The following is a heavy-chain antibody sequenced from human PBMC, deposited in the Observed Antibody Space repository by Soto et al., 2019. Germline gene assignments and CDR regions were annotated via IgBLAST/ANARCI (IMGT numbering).Heavy chain of an antibody. D-gene: IGHD3-22*01. CDR2: IYPGDSDT. CDR1: GNSFTSYW. V-gene: IGHV5-51*01. CDR3: ATMNGYFEY. J-gene: IGHJ4*02. Sequence: XESLKVYWQCSGNSFTSYWIGLVRQMPGKGLEWMGIIYPGDSDTRYSPSFQGQVTISRDNSKKTHYLQMTSLRAEDTAMYYCATMNGYFEYWGQGTPVTVYS.